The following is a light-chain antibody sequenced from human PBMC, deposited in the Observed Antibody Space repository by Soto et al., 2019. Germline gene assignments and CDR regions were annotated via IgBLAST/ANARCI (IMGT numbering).Light chain of an antibody. Sequence: EIVMTQSPATLSVSPGERATLSCRASQSVSSNLAWYQQKPGQTPRLLIYGASTRATGIPARFSGGGSGTEFTHTSSSLQSGDFGVYYCQQYHNWPPGTFGQGTKVEIK. CDR2: GAS. V-gene: IGKV3-15*01. CDR3: QQYHNWPPGT. J-gene: IGKJ1*01. CDR1: QSVSSN.